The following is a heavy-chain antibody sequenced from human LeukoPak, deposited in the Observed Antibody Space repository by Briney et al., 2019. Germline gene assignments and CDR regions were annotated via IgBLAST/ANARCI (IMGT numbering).Heavy chain of an antibody. D-gene: IGHD3-22*01. Sequence: PSETLSLTCTVSGGSISSYYWSWIRQFPGKGLEWIGDISYSGSTKYNPTLKSRATISADTSKNQFSLKLSSVAEADTAVYYCAREAPGSNGYYYNFWGQGTLVTVSS. CDR3: AREAPGSNGYYYNF. CDR2: ISYSGST. V-gene: IGHV4-59*01. J-gene: IGHJ4*02. CDR1: GGSISSYY.